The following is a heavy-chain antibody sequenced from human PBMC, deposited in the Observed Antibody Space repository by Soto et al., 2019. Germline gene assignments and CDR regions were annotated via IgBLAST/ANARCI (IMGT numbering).Heavy chain of an antibody. CDR1: GYTFTRYY. CDR3: ARGGGAAAGTPYYYYYYYMDV. J-gene: IGHJ6*03. Sequence: ASVKVSCKASGYTFTRYYMHWVRQAPGQGLEWMGIINPSGGSTSYAQKFQGRVTMARDTSTSTVYMELSSLRSEDTAVYYRARGGGAAAGTPYYYYYYYMDVWGKGPTVTVSS. V-gene: IGHV1-46*03. CDR2: INPSGGST. D-gene: IGHD6-13*01.